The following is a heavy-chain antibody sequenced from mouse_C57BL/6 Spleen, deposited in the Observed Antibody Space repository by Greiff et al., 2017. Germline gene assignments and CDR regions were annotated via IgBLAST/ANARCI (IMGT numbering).Heavy chain of an antibody. CDR2: IYPRSGNT. V-gene: IGHV1-81*01. D-gene: IGHD1-1*01. CDR3: ARGVEDYYGSSYRDYFDY. CDR1: GYTFTSYG. Sequence: VQLQQSGAELARPGASVKLSCKASGYTFTSYGISWVKQRTGQGLEWIGEIYPRSGNTYYNEKFKGKVTLTADKSSSTAYMELRSLTSEDSAVYFCARGVEDYYGSSYRDYFDYWGQGTTLTVSS. J-gene: IGHJ2*01.